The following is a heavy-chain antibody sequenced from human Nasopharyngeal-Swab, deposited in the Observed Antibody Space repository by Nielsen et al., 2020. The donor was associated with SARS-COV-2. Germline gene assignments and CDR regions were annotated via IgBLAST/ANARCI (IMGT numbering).Heavy chain of an antibody. Sequence: GGSLRLSCAASGFTFSSYGMHWVRQAPGKGLEWVAVISYDGSNKYYADSVKGRFTISRDNSKNTLYLQMNSLRAEDTAVYYCAKPQYDSSGYYYEGYFDYWGRGTLVTVSS. V-gene: IGHV3-30*18. CDR1: GFTFSSYG. CDR3: AKPQYDSSGYYYEGYFDY. CDR2: ISYDGSNK. J-gene: IGHJ4*02. D-gene: IGHD3-22*01.